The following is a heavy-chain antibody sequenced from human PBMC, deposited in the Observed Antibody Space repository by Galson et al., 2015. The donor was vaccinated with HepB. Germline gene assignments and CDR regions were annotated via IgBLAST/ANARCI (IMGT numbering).Heavy chain of an antibody. V-gene: IGHV3-11*01. CDR3: ARGLGGY. J-gene: IGHJ4*02. CDR2: ISHSGTTV. CDR1: GFIFRHHA. D-gene: IGHD2-15*01. Sequence: SLRLSCAGSGFIFRHHAMAWIRQAPGKGLEWLSYISHSGTTVYHADSLKGRFSISRDNAKNSLYLQMNSLRAEDTAVYYCARGLGGYWGQGALVTVSS.